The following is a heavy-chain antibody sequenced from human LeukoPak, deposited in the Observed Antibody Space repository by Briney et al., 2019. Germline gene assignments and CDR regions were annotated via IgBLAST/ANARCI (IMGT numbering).Heavy chain of an antibody. V-gene: IGHV3-53*01. J-gene: IGHJ6*03. CDR2: IYSAGNT. Sequence: PGGSLRLSCAASGFSVSTNYMSWVRQAPGKGLEWVSHIYSAGNTNYADSVKGRFTISRDNSKNTLYLQINSLGVEDTAVYYCARADVGVLMSYYYYYMDVWGKGTTVTVSS. D-gene: IGHD1-26*01. CDR1: GFSVSTNY. CDR3: ARADVGVLMSYYYYYMDV.